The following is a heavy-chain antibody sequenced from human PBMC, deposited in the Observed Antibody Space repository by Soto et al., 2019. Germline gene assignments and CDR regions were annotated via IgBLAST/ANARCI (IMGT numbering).Heavy chain of an antibody. D-gene: IGHD3-22*01. Sequence: EVQLVESGGGLVQPGGSLRLSCAASGFTFSSYDMHWVRQATGKGLEWVSAIGTAGDTYYPGAVKGRFTISRENAKNSLYIQMNSLRAGDTAVYYCARASYDSSGYSTFDIWGQGTMVTVSS. CDR2: IGTAGDT. V-gene: IGHV3-13*01. CDR1: GFTFSSYD. J-gene: IGHJ3*02. CDR3: ARASYDSSGYSTFDI.